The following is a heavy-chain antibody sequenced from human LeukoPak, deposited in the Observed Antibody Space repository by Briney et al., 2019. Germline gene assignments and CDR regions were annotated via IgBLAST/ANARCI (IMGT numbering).Heavy chain of an antibody. V-gene: IGHV4-39*07. CDR1: GGSISSGGYY. D-gene: IGHD1-26*01. CDR3: ARGQVGVGATTD. CDR2: INHSGST. Sequence: PSETLSLTCTVSGGSISSGGYYWSWIRQPPGKGLEWIGEINHSGSTNYNPSLKSRVTISVDTSKNQFSLKLSSVTAADTAVYYCARGQVGVGATTDWGQGTLVTVSS. J-gene: IGHJ4*02.